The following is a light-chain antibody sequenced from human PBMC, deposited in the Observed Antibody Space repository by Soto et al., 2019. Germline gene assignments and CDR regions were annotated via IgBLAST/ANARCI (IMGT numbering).Light chain of an antibody. CDR2: AVN. CDR3: CSYAGSYTYV. CDR1: SSDVGGHNY. J-gene: IGLJ1*01. V-gene: IGLV2-11*01. Sequence: QSAPTQPRSVSASPGQSVTISCTGTSSDVGGHNYVSWYQQHPGKAPKLMISAVNKRPSGIPDRFSGSKSGNTASLTISGLQPEDEADYYCCSYAGSYTYVFGTGTKLTVL.